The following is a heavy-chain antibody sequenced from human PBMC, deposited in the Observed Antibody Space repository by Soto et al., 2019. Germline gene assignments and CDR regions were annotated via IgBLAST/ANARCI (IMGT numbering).Heavy chain of an antibody. V-gene: IGHV4-34*01. CDR3: ARAPPYYYDSSDLYPWDGY. J-gene: IGHJ4*02. Sequence: QVQLQQWGAGLLKPSETLSLTCAVYGGSFSGYYWSWIRQPPGKGLEWIGEINHSGSTNYNPSLKSRVTISVDTSKNQFSLKLSSVTAADTAVYYCARAPPYYYDSSDLYPWDGYWGQGTLVTVSS. CDR1: GGSFSGYY. CDR2: INHSGST. D-gene: IGHD3-22*01.